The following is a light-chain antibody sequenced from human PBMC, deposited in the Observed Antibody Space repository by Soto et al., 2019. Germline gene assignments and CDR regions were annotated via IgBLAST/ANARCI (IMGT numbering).Light chain of an antibody. Sequence: GDRVTITCRASQSISSYLNWYQQKPGKAPKLLIYAASSLQSGVPSRFSGSGSGTDFTLTISSLQPEDFATYYCQQSYSTPTTFGQGTKVDIK. CDR2: AAS. CDR3: QQSYSTPTT. CDR1: QSISSY. J-gene: IGKJ1*01. V-gene: IGKV1-39*01.